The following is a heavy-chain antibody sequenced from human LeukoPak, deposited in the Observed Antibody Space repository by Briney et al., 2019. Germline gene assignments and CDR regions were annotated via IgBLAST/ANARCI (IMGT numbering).Heavy chain of an antibody. CDR3: ARGGYSYGFSRYYYYMDV. CDR2: IIPIFGTV. Sequence: ASVKVSCKASGGTFSTYAISWVRQAPGQGLEWMGGIIPIFGTVNYAQKFQGRVTITADESTSTAYMELSSLRSEDTAVYYCARGGYSYGFSRYYYYMDVWGKGTTVTISS. J-gene: IGHJ6*03. CDR1: GGTFSTYA. V-gene: IGHV1-69*01. D-gene: IGHD5-18*01.